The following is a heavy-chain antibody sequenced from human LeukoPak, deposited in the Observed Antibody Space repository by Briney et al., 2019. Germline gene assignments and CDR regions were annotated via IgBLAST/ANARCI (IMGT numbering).Heavy chain of an antibody. V-gene: IGHV1-3*01. CDR1: GYTFTSYA. J-gene: IGHJ4*02. Sequence: GASVKVSCKASGYTFTSYAMHWVRQAPGQRLEWMGWINAGNGNTKYSQKFQGRVTITRDTSASTAYMELSSLRSEDTAVYYCARAITMVRGVIQPFDYWGQGTLVTVSS. D-gene: IGHD3-10*01. CDR2: INAGNGNT. CDR3: ARAITMVRGVIQPFDY.